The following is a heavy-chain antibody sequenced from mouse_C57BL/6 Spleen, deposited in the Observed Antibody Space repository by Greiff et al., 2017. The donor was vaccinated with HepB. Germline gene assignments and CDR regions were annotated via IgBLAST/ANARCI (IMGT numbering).Heavy chain of an antibody. CDR3: ARGMYYYGTWYFDV. J-gene: IGHJ1*03. CDR1: GYTFTSYW. V-gene: IGHV1-59*01. D-gene: IGHD1-1*01. CDR2: IDPSDSYT. Sequence: QVQLQQPGAELVRPGTSVKLSCKASGYTFTSYWMHWVKQRPGQGLEWIGVIDPSDSYTNYNQKFKGKATLTVDTSSSTAYMQLSSLTSEDSAVYYCARGMYYYGTWYFDVWGTGTSVTFSS.